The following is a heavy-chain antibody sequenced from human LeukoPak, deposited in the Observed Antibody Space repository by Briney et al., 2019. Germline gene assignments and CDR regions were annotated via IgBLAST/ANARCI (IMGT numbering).Heavy chain of an antibody. J-gene: IGHJ3*02. CDR1: GGTFSSYA. D-gene: IGHD1-26*01. Sequence: ASVKVSCKASGGTFSSYAISWVRQAPGQGLEWMGWINPNSGGTNYAQKFQGRVTMTRDTSISTAYMELSRLRSDDTAVYYCARGYSGSYRDAFDIWGQGTMVTVSS. CDR3: ARGYSGSYRDAFDI. CDR2: INPNSGGT. V-gene: IGHV1-2*02.